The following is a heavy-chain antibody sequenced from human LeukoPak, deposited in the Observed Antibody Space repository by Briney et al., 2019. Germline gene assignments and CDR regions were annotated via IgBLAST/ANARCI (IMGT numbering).Heavy chain of an antibody. CDR2: IYYSGST. V-gene: IGHV4-59*01. J-gene: IGHJ4*02. CDR3: ARGVYGSGSYYFDY. D-gene: IGHD3-10*01. Sequence: SETLSLTCTVSGGSISSYYWSWIRQPPGKGLEWIGYIYYSGSTNYNPSLKSRVTISVDTSKNQLSLKLSSVTAADTAVYYCARGVYGSGSYYFDYWGQGTLVTVSS. CDR1: GGSISSYY.